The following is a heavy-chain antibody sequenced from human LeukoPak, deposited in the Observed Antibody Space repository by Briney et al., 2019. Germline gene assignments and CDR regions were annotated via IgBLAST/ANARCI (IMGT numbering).Heavy chain of an antibody. CDR3: ARSHTTQYDPFDAFDI. D-gene: IGHD4-11*01. Sequence: GGSLRLSCAASGFTFSSYVMSWVRQAPGKGLEWVSYISSSSSTIYYADSVKGRFTISRDNAKNSLYLQMNSLRAEDTAVYYCARSHTTQYDPFDAFDIWGQGTMVTVSS. V-gene: IGHV3-48*04. CDR1: GFTFSSYV. CDR2: ISSSSSTI. J-gene: IGHJ3*02.